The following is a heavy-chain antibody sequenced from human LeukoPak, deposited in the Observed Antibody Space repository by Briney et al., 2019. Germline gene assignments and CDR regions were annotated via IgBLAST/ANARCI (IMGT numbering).Heavy chain of an antibody. D-gene: IGHD4-23*01. V-gene: IGHV1-46*01. J-gene: IGHJ3*01. CDR2: INPNGGRT. Sequence: ASVKVSCKASENTFTNYYMHWVRQAPGQGLERLGLINPNGGRTSYAQNFQGRVTMTRNTSTTTVYLELSSLRSEDTAVYYCARDMSTRVTPISYAIDVWGQGTMVTVSS. CDR3: ARDMSTRVTPISYAIDV. CDR1: ENTFTNYY.